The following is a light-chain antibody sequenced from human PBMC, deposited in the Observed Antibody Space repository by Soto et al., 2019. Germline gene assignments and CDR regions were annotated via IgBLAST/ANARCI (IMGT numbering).Light chain of an antibody. J-gene: IGLJ3*02. V-gene: IGLV2-14*01. CDR2: EVS. CDR3: TSFTNSRTVV. Sequence: QYALTQPASVSGSPGQSITISCTGTTGDIGTYNYVSWYQHHPDKAPRLMIYEVSNRPSGVSNRFSGSKSGNTASLTISGLQAEDEADYYCTSFTNSRTVVFGGGTKLTVL. CDR1: TGDIGTYNY.